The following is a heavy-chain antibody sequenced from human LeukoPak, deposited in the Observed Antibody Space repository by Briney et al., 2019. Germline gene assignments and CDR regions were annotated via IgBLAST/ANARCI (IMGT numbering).Heavy chain of an antibody. CDR3: ARVQMVRGVIILHDY. D-gene: IGHD3-10*01. J-gene: IGHJ4*02. V-gene: IGHV1-2*02. CDR2: INPNSGGT. Sequence: ASVKVSCKASGYTFTGYYMHWVRQAPGQGLEWMGWINPNSGGTNYAQKFQGRVTMTRDTSISTAYMELSRLRSDDTAVYYCARVQMVRGVIILHDYWGQGTLVTVSS. CDR1: GYTFTGYY.